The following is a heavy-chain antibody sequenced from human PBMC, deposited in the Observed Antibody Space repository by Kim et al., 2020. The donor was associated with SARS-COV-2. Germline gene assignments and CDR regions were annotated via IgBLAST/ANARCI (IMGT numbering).Heavy chain of an antibody. J-gene: IGHJ4*02. CDR1: GFTLRSNW. V-gene: IGHV3-7*01. CDR3: AREIPSVTLDY. CDR2: INRDGSAE. D-gene: IGHD2-21*01. Sequence: GGSLRLSCAVSGFTLRSNWISWVRQAPGKGLEWVAKINRDGSAEYYVESLRGRFTISRDNAKNSLYLQFNSLRAEDTAVYYCAREIPSVTLDYWGQGTRDTGS.